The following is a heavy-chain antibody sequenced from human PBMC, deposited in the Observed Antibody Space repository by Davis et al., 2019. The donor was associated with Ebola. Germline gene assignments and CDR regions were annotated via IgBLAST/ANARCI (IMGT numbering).Heavy chain of an antibody. V-gene: IGHV4-30-2*03. J-gene: IGHJ4*02. D-gene: IGHD6-6*01. CDR1: GGSISSGGYS. CDR2: IYHSGST. CDR3: ARQSSSSWGDY. Sequence: SETLSLTCSVSGGSISSGGYSWSWIWQPPGKGLEWIGYIYHSGSTYYNPSLKSRVTLFVDTSKNHFSLKLSSVTAADTAVYYCARQSSSSWGDYWGQGTLVTVSS.